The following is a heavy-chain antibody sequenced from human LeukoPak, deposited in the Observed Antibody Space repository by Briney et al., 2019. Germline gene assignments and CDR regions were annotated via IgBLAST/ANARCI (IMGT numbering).Heavy chain of an antibody. CDR3: ARDYGGNPDY. D-gene: IGHD4-23*01. Sequence: PSETLSLTCTVSGYSISSGYYWGWIRQPPGKGLEWIGSIYYSGSTYYNPSLKSRVTISVDTSKNQFSLKLSSVTAADTAVYYCARDYGGNPDYWGQGTLVTVSS. J-gene: IGHJ4*02. CDR2: IYYSGST. V-gene: IGHV4-38-2*02. CDR1: GYSISSGYY.